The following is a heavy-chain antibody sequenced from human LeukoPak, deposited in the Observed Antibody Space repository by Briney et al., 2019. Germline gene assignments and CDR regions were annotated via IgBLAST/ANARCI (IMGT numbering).Heavy chain of an antibody. D-gene: IGHD1-1*01. V-gene: IGHV3-74*01. CDR2: INNDGSST. J-gene: IGHJ4*02. CDR1: GFTFSSYW. Sequence: GGSLRLSCAASGFTFSSYWMHWVRQAPGKGLVWVSGINNDGSSTKYADSVKGRFTISRDNAKNSLYLQMNSLRAEDTAVYYCARFLGTTVDYWGQGTLVTVSS. CDR3: ARFLGTTVDY.